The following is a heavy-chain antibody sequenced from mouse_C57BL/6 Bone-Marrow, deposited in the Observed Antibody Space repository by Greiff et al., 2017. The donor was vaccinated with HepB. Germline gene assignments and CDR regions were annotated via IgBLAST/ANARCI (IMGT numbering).Heavy chain of an antibody. D-gene: IGHD2-1*01. CDR1: GFTFSSYG. Sequence: EVKLVVSGGDLVKPGGSLKLSCAASGFTFSSYGMSWVRQTPDKGLVWVATISSGGSYTYYPDSVKGRFTISRDNAKNTLYLQMSSLKSEDTAMYYCARRVRVCFDYWGQGTTLTVSS. J-gene: IGHJ2*01. CDR3: ARRVRVCFDY. V-gene: IGHV5-6*02. CDR2: ISSGGSYT.